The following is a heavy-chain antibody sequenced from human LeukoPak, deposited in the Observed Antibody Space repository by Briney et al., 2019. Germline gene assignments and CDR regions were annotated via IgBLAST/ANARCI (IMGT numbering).Heavy chain of an antibody. V-gene: IGHV4-59*01. CDR3: ARGSRDYYGSGAYYFDY. Sequence: PSETLSLTCTVSGGSISNYYWNWIRQPPGKGLEWIGFIYSSGTTNYNPSLKSRLSFSIDTSKNQFSLKLSSVTAADTAVYYCARGSRDYYGSGAYYFDYWGQGTLVTVSS. CDR1: GGSISNYY. CDR2: IYSSGTT. J-gene: IGHJ4*02. D-gene: IGHD3-10*01.